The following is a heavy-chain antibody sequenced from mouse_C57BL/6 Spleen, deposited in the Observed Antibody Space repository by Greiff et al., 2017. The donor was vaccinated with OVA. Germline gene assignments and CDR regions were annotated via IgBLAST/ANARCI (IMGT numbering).Heavy chain of an antibody. D-gene: IGHD1-1*02. CDR2: IYPGSGST. J-gene: IGHJ1*03. CDR1: GYTFTSYW. Sequence: QVQLQQSGAELVKPGASVKMSCKASGYTFTSYWITWVKQRPGQGLEWIGDIYPGSGSTNYNEKFKSKATLTVDTSSSTAYMQLSSLTSEDSAVYYCARQFGGNPHWYFDVWGTGTTVTVSS. CDR3: ARQFGGNPHWYFDV. V-gene: IGHV1-55*01.